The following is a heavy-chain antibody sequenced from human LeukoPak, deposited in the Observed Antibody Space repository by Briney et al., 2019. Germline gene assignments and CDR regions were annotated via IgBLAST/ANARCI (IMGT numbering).Heavy chain of an antibody. J-gene: IGHJ4*02. D-gene: IGHD7-27*01. V-gene: IGHV3-11*04. CDR3: GRGHWGIDY. CDR1: GFTFSDHY. CDR2: ITNSGRDM. Sequence: GGSLRLSCAASGFTFSDHYMSWFRQAPGKGLEWISYITNSGRDMSYTDSVKGRFTISRDNAKNSLFLQMNSLRAEDTAVYFCGRGHWGIDYWGQGTRVAVSS.